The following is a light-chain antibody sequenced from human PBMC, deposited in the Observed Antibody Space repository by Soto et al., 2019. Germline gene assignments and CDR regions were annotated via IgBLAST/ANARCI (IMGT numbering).Light chain of an antibody. CDR1: QGIRRC. Sequence: DIQLTQSPSSVSASVGDRVTITCRASQGIRRCLAWYQQKLGKAPNLLIYDASTLQSGVPSRFSGSGSGTDFTLTISSLQPEDFATYYCQHANNFPLTFGGGTKVEIK. CDR3: QHANNFPLT. J-gene: IGKJ4*01. V-gene: IGKV1D-12*01. CDR2: DAS.